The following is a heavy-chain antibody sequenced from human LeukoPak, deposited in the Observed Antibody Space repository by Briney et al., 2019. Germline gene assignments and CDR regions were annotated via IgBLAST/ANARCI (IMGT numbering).Heavy chain of an antibody. CDR1: GFTFSSYW. J-gene: IGHJ4*02. Sequence: GGSLRLSCAASGFTFSSYWMTWVRQAPGKGLAWVANIKQDASERYYVDSVKGRFTISRDNAKNSLYLQMNSLRAEDTAVYYCATDRDNSDWQKRFDSWGQGTLVTVSS. D-gene: IGHD2-21*02. V-gene: IGHV3-7*01. CDR3: ATDRDNSDWQKRFDS. CDR2: IKQDASER.